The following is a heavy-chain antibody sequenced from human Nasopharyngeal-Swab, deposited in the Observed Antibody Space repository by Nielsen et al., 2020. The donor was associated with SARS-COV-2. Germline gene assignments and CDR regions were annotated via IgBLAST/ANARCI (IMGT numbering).Heavy chain of an antibody. CDR3: ARDEAVAQLSYYGMDV. CDR2: IKEDGSET. CDR1: GFSVSTYW. V-gene: IGHV3-7*01. J-gene: IGHJ6*02. Sequence: GGSLRLSCAASGFSVSTYWMTWVRQDPGRGLEWIANIKEDGSETYYVDSVKGRFTISRDNAKNSLYLQMNSLRGEDTAVYFCARDEAVAQLSYYGMDVWGQGTTVTVSS. D-gene: IGHD6-19*01.